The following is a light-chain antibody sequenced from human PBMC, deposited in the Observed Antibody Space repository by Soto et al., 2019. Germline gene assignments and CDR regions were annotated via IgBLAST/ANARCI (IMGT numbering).Light chain of an antibody. CDR3: QQYGSSSYT. Sequence: EIVLTQSPGTLSLSPGERATLSCRASQSVSSSYLGWYQQKPGQAPGLLIYDASSRATGIPDRFSGSGSGTDFTLTISRLEPEDFAVYYCQQYGSSSYTFGQGTKVEIK. CDR1: QSVSSSY. V-gene: IGKV3-20*01. CDR2: DAS. J-gene: IGKJ2*01.